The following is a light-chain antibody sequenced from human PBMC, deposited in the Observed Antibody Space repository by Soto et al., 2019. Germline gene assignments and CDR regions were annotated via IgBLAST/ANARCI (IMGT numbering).Light chain of an antibody. CDR1: QSVDNF. CDR3: QQRCNWPAT. Sequence: ETLLTQSPVTLSLSPGERATLSCRSSQSVDNFLAWYQQKPGQAPRHLIYDASYRATGIPTRFSASGSGTDFTLTISSLEPEDVAVYDCQQRCNWPATFGPGTKVEIK. CDR2: DAS. J-gene: IGKJ3*01. V-gene: IGKV3-11*01.